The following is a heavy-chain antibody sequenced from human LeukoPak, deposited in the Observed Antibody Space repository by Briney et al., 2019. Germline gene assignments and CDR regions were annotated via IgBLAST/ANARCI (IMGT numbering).Heavy chain of an antibody. V-gene: IGHV4-39*07. CDR3: ARGAGIVVVPAAIRPHFVFYFDY. D-gene: IGHD2-2*02. CDR2: INHSGST. CDR1: GGSISSGGYY. J-gene: IGHJ4*02. Sequence: PSETLSLTCTVSGGSISSGGYYWSWIRQPPGKGLEWIGEINHSGSTNYNPSLKSRVTISVDTSKNQFSLKLSSVTAADTAVYYCARGAGIVVVPAAIRPHFVFYFDYWGQGTLVTVSS.